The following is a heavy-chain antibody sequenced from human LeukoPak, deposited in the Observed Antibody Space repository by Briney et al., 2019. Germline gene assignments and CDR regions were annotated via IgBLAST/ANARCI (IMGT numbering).Heavy chain of an antibody. D-gene: IGHD7-27*01. CDR1: GFTFSTFT. Sequence: PGGSLRLSCAASGFTFSTFTLNWVRQAPGKGLEWVASIHSSISDMSYADSVKGRFTFSRDNAKDSLYLQMNSLRAEDTAVYYCTRTSGPVGAFDIWGQGTMVTVSS. V-gene: IGHV3-21*01. CDR3: TRTSGPVGAFDI. J-gene: IGHJ3*02. CDR2: IHSSISDM.